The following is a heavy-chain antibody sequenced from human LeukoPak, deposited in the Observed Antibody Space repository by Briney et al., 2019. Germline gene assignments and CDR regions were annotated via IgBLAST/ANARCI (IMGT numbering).Heavy chain of an antibody. CDR3: ARDQGIFDY. CDR2: ISWNGGST. Sequence: GGSLRLSCAASGFTFDDYGMSWVRQAPGKGLEWVSGISWNGGSTGYAGSVKGRFTISRDNAKNSLYLQMNSLRDEDSAVYYCARDQGIFDYWGQGTLVTVSS. V-gene: IGHV3-20*04. J-gene: IGHJ4*02. CDR1: GFTFDDYG.